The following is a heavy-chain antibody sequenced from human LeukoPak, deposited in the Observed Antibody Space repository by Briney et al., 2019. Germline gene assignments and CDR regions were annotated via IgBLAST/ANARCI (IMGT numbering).Heavy chain of an antibody. D-gene: IGHD3-22*01. J-gene: IGHJ1*01. V-gene: IGHV1-2*04. Sequence: GASVKVSCKASGYTFTGYYMHWARQAPGQGLEWMGWINPNSGGTNYAQKFQGWVTMTRDTSISTAYMELSRLRSDDTAVYYCARALGYYDSSGYYWPEYFQHWGQGTLVTVSS. CDR1: GYTFTGYY. CDR2: INPNSGGT. CDR3: ARALGYYDSSGYYWPEYFQH.